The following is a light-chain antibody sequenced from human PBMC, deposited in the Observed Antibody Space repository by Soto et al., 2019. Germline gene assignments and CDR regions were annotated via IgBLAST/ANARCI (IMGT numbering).Light chain of an antibody. CDR3: SSYAGNNNLV. CDR1: SSDVGGYNY. Sequence: QSALTQPPSASGSPGQSVTISCTGTSSDVGGYNYVSWYQHHPGKAPKLMIYEVNQRPSEVPDRFSASKSGNTASLTVSGLQAEDEADYYCSSYAGNNNLVFGTGTKLTVL. V-gene: IGLV2-8*01. J-gene: IGLJ1*01. CDR2: EVN.